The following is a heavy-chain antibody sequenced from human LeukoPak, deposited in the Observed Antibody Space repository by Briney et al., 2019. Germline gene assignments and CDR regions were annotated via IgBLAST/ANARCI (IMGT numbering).Heavy chain of an antibody. D-gene: IGHD3-22*01. CDR2: IYYTGST. J-gene: IGHJ4*02. CDR3: ASARSGYYHFDY. CDR1: GGSINNYY. Sequence: SETLSLTCTVSGGSINNYYWSWVRQPPGAGLEWLAYIYYTGSTNYNPSLKTRLTISVDTSKNQFSLKLSSVTAADTALYYCASARSGYYHFDYWGQGTLVTVSS. V-gene: IGHV4-59*12.